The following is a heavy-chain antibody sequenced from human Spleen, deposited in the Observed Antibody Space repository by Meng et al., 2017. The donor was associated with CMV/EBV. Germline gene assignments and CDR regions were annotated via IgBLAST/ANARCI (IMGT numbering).Heavy chain of an antibody. J-gene: IGHJ4*02. V-gene: IGHV3-43*01. CDR3: AKGLRTGGDY. CDR1: GFSFDDYI. Sequence: GESLKISCVASGFSFDDYIMHWVRHAPGKGLEWVSLISWDGGDTSYADSVKGRFTISRDNSKSSLYLQMNSLRNEDTALYYCAKGLRTGGDYWGQGTLVTVSS. CDR2: ISWDGGDT. D-gene: IGHD5-12*01.